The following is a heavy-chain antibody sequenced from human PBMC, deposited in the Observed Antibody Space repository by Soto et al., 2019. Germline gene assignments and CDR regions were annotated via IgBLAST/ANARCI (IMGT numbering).Heavy chain of an antibody. CDR1: GVTVIINY. J-gene: IGHJ4*02. CDR3: AKEDGFRGFSYGSFDY. CDR2: ISGDGITT. V-gene: IGHV3-23*01. Sequence: PGGSLRLSCAVSGVTVIINYMSWVRQAPGKGLEWVSVISGDGITTYYADSVKGRFTISRDYSKNTLYLQMNSLRVEDTAVYYCAKEDGFRGFSYGSFDYWGQGTLVTVSS. D-gene: IGHD5-18*01.